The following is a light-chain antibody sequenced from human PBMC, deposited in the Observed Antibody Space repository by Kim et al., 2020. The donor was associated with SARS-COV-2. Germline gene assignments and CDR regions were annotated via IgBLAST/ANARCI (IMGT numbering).Light chain of an antibody. CDR3: QQYGSSPPLT. Sequence: PGERATLSCRASQSLSSNYLAWYQQKPGQAPNLLIYGASSRATGIPDRFSGSGSGTDFTLTISRLEPEDFAVYYCQQYGSSPPLTFGGGTKVEIK. CDR2: GAS. V-gene: IGKV3-20*01. J-gene: IGKJ4*01. CDR1: QSLSSNY.